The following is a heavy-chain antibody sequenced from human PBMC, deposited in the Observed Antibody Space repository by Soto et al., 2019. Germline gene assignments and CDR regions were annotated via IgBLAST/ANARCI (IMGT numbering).Heavy chain of an antibody. J-gene: IGHJ6*02. Sequence: QMQLVESGGGVVQPGRSLRLSCAASGFTFRSYGIHWVRQAPGKGLEWVALIWFDGSKKYCVDSVKGRFAVSRDNSKNTLYLQMNSLRVEDTAVYYCARDRLVPYGYGMDVWGQGTTVTVSS. V-gene: IGHV3-33*01. CDR1: GFTFRSYG. CDR3: ARDRLVPYGYGMDV. D-gene: IGHD2-2*01. CDR2: IWFDGSKK.